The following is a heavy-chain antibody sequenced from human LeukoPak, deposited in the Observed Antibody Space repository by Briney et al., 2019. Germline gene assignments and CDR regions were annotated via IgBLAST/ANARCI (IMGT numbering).Heavy chain of an antibody. CDR1: EFTVSSNY. J-gene: IGHJ4*02. V-gene: IGHV3-53*01. CDR2: LYSDRST. Sequence: TGGSLRLSCEVSEFTVSSNYMSWVRQAPGKGLEWVSVLYSDRSTYYVDSVRGRFIISRDNSKNTLYLQMNSLRAEDTAVYYCARGTDYFEFWGQGALVTVAS. CDR3: ARGTDYFEF.